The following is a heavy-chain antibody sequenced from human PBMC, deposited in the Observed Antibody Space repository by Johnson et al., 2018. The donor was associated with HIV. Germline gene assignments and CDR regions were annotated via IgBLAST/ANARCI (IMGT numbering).Heavy chain of an antibody. CDR2: IWYDGLNK. J-gene: IGHJ3*01. CDR1: GFTFRSYG. D-gene: IGHD1-7*01. CDR3: ARENYRRRDAFDV. V-gene: IGHV3-33*01. Sequence: QVQLVESGGGVVQPGRSLRLSCAASGFTFRSYGMHWVRQAPGKGLEWVAVIWYDGLNKYYADSVKGRFTISRDNAKNSLYLQMNSLRAEDTALYYCARENYRRRDAFDVWGQGTVVIVSS.